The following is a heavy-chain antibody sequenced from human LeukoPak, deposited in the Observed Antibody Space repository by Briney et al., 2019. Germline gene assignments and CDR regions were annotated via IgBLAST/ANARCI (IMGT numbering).Heavy chain of an antibody. CDR2: IYYSGST. CDR3: AKPGTGDPGRGYFDY. Sequence: SETLSLTCTVSGGSISSYYWSWIRQPPGKGLEWIGYIYYSGSTNYNPSLKSRVTISVDTSKNQFSLNLSSVTAADTAVYYCAKPGTGDPGRGYFDYWGQGTLVTVSS. J-gene: IGHJ4*02. D-gene: IGHD7-27*01. CDR1: GGSISSYY. V-gene: IGHV4-59*01.